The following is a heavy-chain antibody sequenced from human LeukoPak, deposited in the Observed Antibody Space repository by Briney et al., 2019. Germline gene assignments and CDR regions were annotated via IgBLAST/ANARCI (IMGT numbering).Heavy chain of an antibody. CDR3: ARLPDYSNYVDWFDP. CDR1: GGSISSYY. J-gene: IGHJ5*02. V-gene: IGHV4-59*08. CDR2: IYYSGST. D-gene: IGHD4-11*01. Sequence: SETLSLTCTVSGGSISSYYWSWIRQPPGKGLEWIGYIYYSGSTNYNPSLKSRVTISVDTSKNQFSLTLSSVTAADTAVYDCARLPDYSNYVDWFDPWGQGTLVTVSS.